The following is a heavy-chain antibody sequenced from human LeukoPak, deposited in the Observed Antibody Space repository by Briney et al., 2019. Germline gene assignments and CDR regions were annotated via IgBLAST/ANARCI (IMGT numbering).Heavy chain of an antibody. D-gene: IGHD6-6*01. CDR2: INPSGGST. Sequence: ASVKVSCKASGCTFTSYYMHWVRQAPGQGLEWMGIINPSGGSTSYAQKFQGRVTMTRDTSTSTVYMELSSLRSEDTAVYYCARERSIAARPAAFDIWGQGTMVTVSS. J-gene: IGHJ3*02. CDR1: GCTFTSYY. CDR3: ARERSIAARPAAFDI. V-gene: IGHV1-46*01.